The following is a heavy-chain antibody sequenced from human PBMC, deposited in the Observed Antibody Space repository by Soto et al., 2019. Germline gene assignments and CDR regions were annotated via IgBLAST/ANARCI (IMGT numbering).Heavy chain of an antibody. CDR3: ARAPFLQYFYMDV. CDR1: GYSFTSYD. D-gene: IGHD4-4*01. V-gene: IGHV1-8*01. J-gene: IGHJ6*03. Sequence: QVQLVQSGADVKKPGASVKISCKASGYSFTSYDINWVRQATGQGLEWMGWINPNSGNTDYTQKFQGRVTMTRDTSISTAYMELSSLRSEDTAVYYCARAPFLQYFYMDVWGEGTSVTVSS. CDR2: INPNSGNT.